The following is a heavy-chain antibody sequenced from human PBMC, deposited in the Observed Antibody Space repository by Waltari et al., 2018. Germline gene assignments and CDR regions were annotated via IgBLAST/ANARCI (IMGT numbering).Heavy chain of an antibody. CDR3: ARGSATLGD. D-gene: IGHD6-25*01. J-gene: IGHJ4*02. CDR2: ISTYNGDT. V-gene: IGHV1-18*01. Sequence: QVRLVQSGTEVKKPGASVKVSCETSGYSFSSYGITWVRQAPGQGLEWMGWISTYNGDTDYAQTFQGRVTMTTDTSTSTAYMELRSLTSDDTALYYCARGSATLGDWGQGTLVTVSS. CDR1: GYSFSSYG.